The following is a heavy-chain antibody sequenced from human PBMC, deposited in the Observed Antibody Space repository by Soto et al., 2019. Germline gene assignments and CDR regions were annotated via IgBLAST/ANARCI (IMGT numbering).Heavy chain of an antibody. J-gene: IGHJ4*02. CDR1: GGSISSYY. CDR2: IYYSGST. V-gene: IGHV4-59*01. D-gene: IGHD2-15*01. CDR3: ARRLYCSGGSCIRYF. Sequence: PSETLSLTCTVSGGSISSYYWSWIRQPPGKGLEWIGYIYYSGSTTYNPSLQGRVTISVDTSKNQFSLKLSSVTAADTAVYYCARRLYCSGGSCIRYFWGQGTLVTVS.